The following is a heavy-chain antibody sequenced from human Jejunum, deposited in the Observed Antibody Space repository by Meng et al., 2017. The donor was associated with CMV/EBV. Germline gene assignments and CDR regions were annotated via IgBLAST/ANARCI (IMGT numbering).Heavy chain of an antibody. D-gene: IGHD1-26*01. Sequence: QLRGSGPGLVKPSATLSLTCTVSGGSINNYYWSWIRQSAGKGLEWIGRFYSSDTYNYHPSLNSRVTMSLDTSKNQFSLNLRSVTAADTAIYYCARGPGASTREGFDYWGLGTLVTVSS. CDR3: ARGPGASTREGFDY. J-gene: IGHJ4*02. CDR1: GGSINNYY. V-gene: IGHV4-4*07. CDR2: FYSSDTY.